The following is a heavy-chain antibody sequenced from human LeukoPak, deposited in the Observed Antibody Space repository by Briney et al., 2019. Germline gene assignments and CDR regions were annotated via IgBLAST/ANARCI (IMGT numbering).Heavy chain of an antibody. Sequence: SETLSLTCAVSGYSISSGYYWGWIRHPPGKGLEWIGSIYHSGSTYYNPPLKSRATISVDTHKNHFPMKLCSGTAAAAAVYYCASQDILTGYFLDPWGQGTLVTVSS. V-gene: IGHV4-38-2*01. CDR2: IYHSGST. J-gene: IGHJ5*02. CDR3: ASQDILTGYFLDP. CDR1: GYSISSGYY. D-gene: IGHD3-9*01.